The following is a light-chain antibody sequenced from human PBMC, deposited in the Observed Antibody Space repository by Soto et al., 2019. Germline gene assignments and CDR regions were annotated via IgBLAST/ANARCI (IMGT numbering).Light chain of an antibody. Sequence: QSALTQPASVSGSPGQSITISCTGTSSDVGGYNYVSWYQQHPGKAPKLMIYDVSNRPSGVSNRFSGSKSGNTASLTISGLQAEDEAHYYCRSYTSSSTPPGVFGGGTKLTVL. CDR2: DVS. CDR3: RSYTSSSTPPGV. CDR1: SSDVGGYNY. J-gene: IGLJ2*01. V-gene: IGLV2-14*01.